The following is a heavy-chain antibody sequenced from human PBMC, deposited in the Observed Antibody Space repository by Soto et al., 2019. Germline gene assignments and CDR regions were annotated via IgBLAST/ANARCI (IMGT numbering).Heavy chain of an antibody. CDR3: AHSSLDGYVQLAFFDY. J-gene: IGHJ4*02. V-gene: IGHV2-5*02. CDR1: GFSLTSSGVG. CDR2: IYWDDDK. D-gene: IGHD5-12*01. Sequence: QITLKESGPTLVKPTQTLTLTCTFSGFSLTSSGVGVGWIRQPPGKALEWLALIYWDDDKIYTPSLKNRLTITTDTSKNQVLLAMTDTDPVATPPYSCAHSSLDGYVQLAFFDYWGQGALVTVAS.